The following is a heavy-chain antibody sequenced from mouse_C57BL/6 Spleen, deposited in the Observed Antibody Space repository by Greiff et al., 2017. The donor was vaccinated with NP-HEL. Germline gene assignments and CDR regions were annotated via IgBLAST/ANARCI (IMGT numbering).Heavy chain of an antibody. CDR1: GYTFTSYD. Sequence: QVQLQQSGPELVKPGASVKLSCKASGYTFTSYDINWVKQRPGQGLEWTGWIYPRDGSTKYNEKFKGKATLTVDTSSSTAYMQLSSLTSEDSAVYYCARGDDYDRFAYWGQGTLVTVSA. D-gene: IGHD2-4*01. V-gene: IGHV1-85*01. CDR2: IYPRDGST. CDR3: ARGDDYDRFAY. J-gene: IGHJ3*01.